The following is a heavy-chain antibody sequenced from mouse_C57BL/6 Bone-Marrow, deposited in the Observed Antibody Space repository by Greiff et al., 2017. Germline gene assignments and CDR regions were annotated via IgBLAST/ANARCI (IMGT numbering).Heavy chain of an antibody. CDR3: ARDRITTVVHNYFDY. D-gene: IGHD1-1*01. V-gene: IGHV3-6*01. CDR2: ISYDGSN. Sequence: EVKLQESGPGLVKPSQSLSLTCSVTGYSITSGYYWNWIRQFPGNKLEWMGYISYDGSNNYNPSLKNRISITRDTSKNQFFLKLNSVTTEDTATYYCARDRITTVVHNYFDYWGQGTTLTVSS. CDR1: GYSITSGYY. J-gene: IGHJ2*01.